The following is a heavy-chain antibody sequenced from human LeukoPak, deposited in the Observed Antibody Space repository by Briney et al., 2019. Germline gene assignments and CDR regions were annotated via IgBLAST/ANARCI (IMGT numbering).Heavy chain of an antibody. D-gene: IGHD3-3*01. Sequence: PSETLSLTCAVYGGSFSGYYWSWIRQPPGKGLEWIGEINHSGSTYYNPSLKSRVTISVDTSKNQFSLKLSSVTAADTAVYYCAREGEVYYDFWSGYYRLPSFDYWGQGTLVTVSS. CDR2: INHSGST. CDR3: AREGEVYYDFWSGYYRLPSFDY. V-gene: IGHV4-34*01. J-gene: IGHJ4*02. CDR1: GGSFSGYY.